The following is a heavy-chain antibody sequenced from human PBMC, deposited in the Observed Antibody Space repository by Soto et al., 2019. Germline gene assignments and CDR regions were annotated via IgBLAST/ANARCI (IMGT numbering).Heavy chain of an antibody. CDR3: ARDLDYGTHNLYGMDV. J-gene: IGHJ6*01. Sequence: SVKVSCKASGPTFSSYAISWVRQASGQALESMGGLIPIFGTANYAQKFQCRLTITADESTSTAYMELSSLRHEDTAVYYCARDLDYGTHNLYGMDVWGQGTTITV. V-gene: IGHV1-69*13. CDR2: LIPIFGTA. CDR1: GPTFSSYA. D-gene: IGHD3-10*01.